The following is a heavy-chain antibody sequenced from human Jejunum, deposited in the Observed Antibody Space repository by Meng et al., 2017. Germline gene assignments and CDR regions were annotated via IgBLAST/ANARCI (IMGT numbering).Heavy chain of an antibody. V-gene: IGHV3-15*01. CDR1: GFTFSNAW. CDR2: IRRKTDATTT. CDR3: ARDSDTSGLHWYFDL. J-gene: IGHJ2*01. D-gene: IGHD3-22*01. Sequence: EVQLVESGGGLVKPGGSLRLSCAAPGFTFSNAWLSWVRQAPGKGLEWIARIRRKTDATTTDYVAPVKGRFTISRDDSENTLFLQMNSLRAEDTAVYYCARDSDTSGLHWYFDLWGRGTLVTVSS.